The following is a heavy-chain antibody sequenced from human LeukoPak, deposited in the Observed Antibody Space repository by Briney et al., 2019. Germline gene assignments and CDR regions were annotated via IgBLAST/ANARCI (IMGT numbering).Heavy chain of an antibody. Sequence: SETLSLTCSVSGGSISSSSYYWGWIRQPPGKGLEWIVSIYYSGSTYFNPSLKSRVTISVDTSKNQLSLKLNSVTAADTAAYFCARATYSSSQYYYGMDVWGQGTTVTVSS. CDR2: IYYSGST. D-gene: IGHD6-6*01. CDR3: ARATYSSSQYYYGMDV. J-gene: IGHJ6*02. V-gene: IGHV4-39*07. CDR1: GGSISSSSYY.